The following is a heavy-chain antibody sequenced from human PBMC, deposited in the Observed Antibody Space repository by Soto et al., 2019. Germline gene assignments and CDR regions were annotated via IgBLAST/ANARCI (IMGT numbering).Heavy chain of an antibody. J-gene: IGHJ6*02. V-gene: IGHV3-11*01. CDR3: ARVSWREKYGMDA. CDR2: ITFSGNTV. Sequence: GGSLRLSCAASGFTFSDSYMSWIRQAPGKGLEWISYITFSGNTVYYADSLKGRFTISRDNAKNSLYLQMNRLRAEDTAVYYCARVSWREKYGMDAWGQGTKVTVSS. CDR1: GFTFSDSY.